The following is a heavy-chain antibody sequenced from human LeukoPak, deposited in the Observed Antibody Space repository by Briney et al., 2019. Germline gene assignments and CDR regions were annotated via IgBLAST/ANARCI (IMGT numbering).Heavy chain of an antibody. Sequence: SETLSLTCTVSGGSISSYYRSWIRQPPGKGLEWIGYIYTSGSTNYNPSLKSRVTISVDTSKNQFSLKLSSVTAADTAVYYCARHGSLYDSSGYYQRDAFDIWGQGTMVTVSS. CDR3: ARHGSLYDSSGYYQRDAFDI. D-gene: IGHD3-22*01. J-gene: IGHJ3*02. CDR2: IYTSGST. CDR1: GGSISSYY. V-gene: IGHV4-4*09.